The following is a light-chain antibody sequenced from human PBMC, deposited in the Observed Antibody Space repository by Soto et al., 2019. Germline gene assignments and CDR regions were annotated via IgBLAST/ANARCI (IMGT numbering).Light chain of an antibody. V-gene: IGKV1-39*01. CDR2: AAS. J-gene: IGKJ5*01. Sequence: DIQMTQSPSSLSASVGDRVSITCRANQSISSYLNWYQQKPGKAPKLLIYAASSLQSGVPSRFSGSGSGTDFTLTISSLQPEDFASYYCHQSYSTPRTFDQGTRLEIK. CDR1: QSISSY. CDR3: HQSYSTPRT.